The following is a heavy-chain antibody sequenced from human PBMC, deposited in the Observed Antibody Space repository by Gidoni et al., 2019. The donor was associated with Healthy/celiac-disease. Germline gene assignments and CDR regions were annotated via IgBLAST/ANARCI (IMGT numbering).Heavy chain of an antibody. V-gene: IGHV1-18*04. CDR3: ARDHYTSMAEKSPQYAAAGPSFDY. Sequence: QVQLVQSGAEVKKPGASVKVSCKASGYTFTSYGISWLRQAPGQGREWMGWISAYNGNTNYAQKLQGRVTMTTDTSTSTAYMELRSLRSDDTAVYYCARDHYTSMAEKSPQYAAAGPSFDYWGQGTLVTVSS. J-gene: IGHJ4*02. CDR1: GYTFTSYG. CDR2: ISAYNGNT. D-gene: IGHD6-13*01.